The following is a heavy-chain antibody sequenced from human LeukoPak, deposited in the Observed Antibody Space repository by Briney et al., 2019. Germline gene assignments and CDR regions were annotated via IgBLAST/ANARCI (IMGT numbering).Heavy chain of an antibody. CDR2: INPGGRST. V-gene: IGHV1-46*01. D-gene: IGHD5-24*01. CDR1: GYTFTNYY. CDR3: AREIGPIQLHLWGSAFDY. J-gene: IGHJ4*02. Sequence: ASVKVSCKASGYTFTNYYIHWVRQAPGQGLEWMGIINPGGRSTSYAQKFQGRVTMTRDTSTSTVYMELSSLRSEDTAVYHCAREIGPIQLHLWGSAFDYWGQGTLVTVSS.